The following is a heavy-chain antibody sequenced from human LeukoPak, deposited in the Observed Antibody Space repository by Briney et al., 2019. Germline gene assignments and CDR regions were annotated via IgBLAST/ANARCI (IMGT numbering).Heavy chain of an antibody. Sequence: SETLSLTCTVSGGSISSGGYYWSWLRQHPGQGLEWIVYIYYSGSTYYNSSLKRRVTISVDTSKNQFSLKLSSVTAADTAVYYCARDRDCSSTSCPPLGSYYGMDVWGQGTTVTVSS. CDR1: GGSISSGGYY. CDR2: IYYSGST. CDR3: ARDRDCSSTSCPPLGSYYGMDV. J-gene: IGHJ6*02. V-gene: IGHV4-31*03. D-gene: IGHD2-2*01.